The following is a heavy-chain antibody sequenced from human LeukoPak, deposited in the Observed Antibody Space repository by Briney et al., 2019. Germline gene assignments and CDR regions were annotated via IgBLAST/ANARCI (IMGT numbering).Heavy chain of an antibody. Sequence: SDTLSLTCTVSGGSISSYYWSWIRQPPRKGMEWNGYINYSGRNNYNPPLKSRVTISVDTSKNQCALKLSSVSAGDTAVYYCARVPYQREPPDYWGQGTLVTVSS. CDR1: GGSISSYY. CDR3: ARVPYQREPPDY. V-gene: IGHV4-59*07. D-gene: IGHD1-1*01. J-gene: IGHJ4*02. CDR2: INYSGRN.